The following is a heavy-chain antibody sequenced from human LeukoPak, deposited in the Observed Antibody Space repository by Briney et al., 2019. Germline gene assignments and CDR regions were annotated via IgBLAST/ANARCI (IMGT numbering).Heavy chain of an antibody. J-gene: IGHJ6*02. CDR1: GGSINNYY. CDR3: ARDSRDYGSGSYWDV. D-gene: IGHD3-10*01. CDR2: IAGSIYFSGST. Sequence: SETLSLTCTVSGGSINNYYWNWIRQPPGKGLEWIGYIAGSIYFSGSTKYDPSLESRVTMSVDTSKNQFSLTLSSVTAADTAVYYCARDSRDYGSGSYWDVWGQGTTVTVSS. V-gene: IGHV4-59*01.